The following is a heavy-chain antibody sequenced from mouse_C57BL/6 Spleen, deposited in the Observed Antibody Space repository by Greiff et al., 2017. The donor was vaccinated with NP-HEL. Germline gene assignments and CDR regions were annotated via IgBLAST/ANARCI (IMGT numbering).Heavy chain of an antibody. Sequence: VQLQQSGAELAKPGASVKLSCKASGYTFTSYWMHWVKQRPGQGLEWIGYINPSSGYTKYNQKFKDKATLTADKSSSTAYMQLSSLTYEDSAVYYCARSSYGSSYEFADWGKVALVTVAA. CDR1: GYTFTSYW. CDR3: ARSSYGSSYEFAD. D-gene: IGHD1-1*01. J-gene: IGHJ3*01. V-gene: IGHV1-7*01. CDR2: INPSSGYT.